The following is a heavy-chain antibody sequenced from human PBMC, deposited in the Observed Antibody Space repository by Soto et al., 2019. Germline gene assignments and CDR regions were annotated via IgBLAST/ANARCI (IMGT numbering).Heavy chain of an antibody. CDR2: IIPILGIA. V-gene: IGHV1-69*04. D-gene: IGHD4-4*01. CDR3: AREAGSNYYYFYALDV. J-gene: IGHJ6*02. Sequence: SVKVSCKASGGTFSSYTISWVRQAPGQGLEWMGRIIPILGIANYAQKFQGRVTITADKSTSTAYMELSSLRSEDTAVYYCAREAGSNYYYFYALDVWGQGTTVTVSS. CDR1: GGTFSSYT.